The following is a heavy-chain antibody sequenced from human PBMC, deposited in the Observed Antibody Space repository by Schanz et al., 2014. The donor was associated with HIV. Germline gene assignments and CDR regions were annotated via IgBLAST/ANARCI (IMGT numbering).Heavy chain of an antibody. V-gene: IGHV4-59*01. CDR3: TRAKNIGWYKWFDP. CDR2: IHYSGST. J-gene: IGHJ5*02. D-gene: IGHD6-19*01. Sequence: QLQLQESGPGLVKASQTLSLTCTVSGGSISGDYWSWIRQSPEKGLQWIGYIHYSGSTNYNPSLKSRVTISVDLAKNQFSLRLRSVTAADTAVYYCTRAKNIGWYKWFDPWGQGTLVTVSS. CDR1: GGSISGDY.